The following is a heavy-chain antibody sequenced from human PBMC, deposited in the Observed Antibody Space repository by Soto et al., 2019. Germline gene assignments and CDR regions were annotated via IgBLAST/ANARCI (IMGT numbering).Heavy chain of an antibody. CDR3: ATERLKIVVVVAATLNDAFDI. J-gene: IGHJ3*02. V-gene: IGHV3-23*01. Sequence: GGSLRLSCAASGFTFSSYAMSWVRQAPGKGLEWVSAISGSGGSTYYADSVKGRFTISRDNSKNTLYLQMNSLRAEDTAVYYCATERLKIVVVVAATLNDAFDIWGQGTMVTVSS. D-gene: IGHD2-15*01. CDR1: GFTFSSYA. CDR2: ISGSGGST.